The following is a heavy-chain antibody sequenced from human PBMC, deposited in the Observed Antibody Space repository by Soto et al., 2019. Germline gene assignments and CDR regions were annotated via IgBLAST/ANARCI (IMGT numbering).Heavy chain of an antibody. J-gene: IGHJ4*01. Sequence: GGSLRLSCAASGFTFSNAWINWVRQAPGKGLEWVGRIKSKTDGGTTDYATPVKGRFAISRDDSNNMVYLQMNSLKIEDTAVYYCTTDSYSTIIIVRFDYWGHGTLVTVSS. V-gene: IGHV3-15*07. CDR1: GFTFSNAW. CDR3: TTDSYSTIIIVRFDY. CDR2: IKSKTDGGTT. D-gene: IGHD3-22*01.